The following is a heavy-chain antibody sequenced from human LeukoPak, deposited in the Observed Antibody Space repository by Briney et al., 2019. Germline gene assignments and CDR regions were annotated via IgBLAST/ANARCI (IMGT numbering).Heavy chain of an antibody. J-gene: IGHJ3*02. V-gene: IGHV3-33*08. Sequence: TGGSLRLSCAASGFTFSGYWMHWVRQVPGKGLEWVAAIWFDGIRKYYADSVKGRLTISRDNSKNTLCLQMNSLRAEDTAVYYCARDLEDSSPFGAFDMWGQGTMVTVSS. CDR2: IWFDGIRK. CDR1: GFTFSGYW. CDR3: ARDLEDSSPFGAFDM. D-gene: IGHD3-22*01.